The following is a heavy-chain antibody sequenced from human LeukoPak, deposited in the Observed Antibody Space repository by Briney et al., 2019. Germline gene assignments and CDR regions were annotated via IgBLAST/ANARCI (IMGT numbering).Heavy chain of an antibody. Sequence: PGGSLRVSCAASGFTFSSYALSWVRQAPGKGLEWVGRIKSKTDGGTTDYAAPVKGRFTISRDDSKNTLYLQMNGLKTEDAAVYYCTAERWLQLRGGSDYFDYWGQGTLVTVSS. J-gene: IGHJ4*02. CDR3: TAERWLQLRGGSDYFDY. CDR1: GFTFSSYA. D-gene: IGHD5-24*01. CDR2: IKSKTDGGTT. V-gene: IGHV3-15*01.